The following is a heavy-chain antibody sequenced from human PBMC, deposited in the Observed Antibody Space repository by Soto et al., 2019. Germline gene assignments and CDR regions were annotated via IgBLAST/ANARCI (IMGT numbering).Heavy chain of an antibody. J-gene: IGHJ4*02. CDR3: ARGSKDSYPGSRIFDF. V-gene: IGHV3-74*01. D-gene: IGHD3-10*01. CDR2: INSDGSST. Sequence: EVQLVESGGGLVQPGGSLKLSCTASGFTFSSYWMHWVRQAPGKGLVWVSHINSDGSSTRYADSVKGRFTISRDNAKNTLYLQMNSLRAEDTAVYYCARGSKDSYPGSRIFDFWGRGTLVTVSS. CDR1: GFTFSSYW.